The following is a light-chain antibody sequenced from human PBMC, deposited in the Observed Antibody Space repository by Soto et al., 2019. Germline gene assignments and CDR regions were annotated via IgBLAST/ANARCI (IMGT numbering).Light chain of an antibody. Sequence: QSVLSQPRSASGSPGQSVTISCSGISSDIRDSNYVSWYQQHPGKAPKLVVSEVTKRPSGVPDRFSGSRSGTTAFLTISGLQTEDEADYYCGSKAGSDKHVVFGGGTQLSVL. CDR3: GSKAGSDKHVV. CDR2: EVT. CDR1: SSDIRDSNY. V-gene: IGLV2-8*01. J-gene: IGLJ2*01.